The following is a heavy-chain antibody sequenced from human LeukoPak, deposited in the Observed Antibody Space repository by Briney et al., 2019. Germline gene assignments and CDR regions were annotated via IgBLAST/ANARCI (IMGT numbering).Heavy chain of an antibody. J-gene: IGHJ4*02. CDR3: ARDSRVDRVAAAGRFYFDY. CDR2: IYYSGSS. Sequence: PSETLSLTCTVSGGSISSGGYYWSWIRQPPGKGLEWIGYIYYSGSSYYNPSLKSRVTISVDTSKNQFSLKLSSVTAADTAVYYCARDSRVDRVAAAGRFYFDYWGQGTLVTVSS. D-gene: IGHD6-13*01. CDR1: GGSISSGGYY. V-gene: IGHV4-30-2*01.